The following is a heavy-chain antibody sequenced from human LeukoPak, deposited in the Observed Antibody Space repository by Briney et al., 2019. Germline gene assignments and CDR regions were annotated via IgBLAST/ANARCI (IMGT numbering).Heavy chain of an antibody. V-gene: IGHV3-23*01. CDR1: GFTVTDYA. CDR3: ARRLSLRFDAFAV. Sequence: GGSLRLSCAASGFTVTDYAMTWIRQSPGKGLEWVSSMSDIGPNTYYADSVKGRFTISRDTSKNTLFLQMNSLRAEDTALYFCARRLSLRFDAFAVWGPGTVSPSLQ. J-gene: IGHJ3*01. D-gene: IGHD3-3*01. CDR2: MSDIGPNT.